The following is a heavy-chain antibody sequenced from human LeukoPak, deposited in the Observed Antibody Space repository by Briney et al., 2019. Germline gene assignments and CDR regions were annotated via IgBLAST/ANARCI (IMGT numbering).Heavy chain of an antibody. CDR2: ISGSGGST. J-gene: IGHJ6*02. CDR3: ARDLDSSGYYYGMDV. D-gene: IGHD3-22*01. CDR1: GFTFSSYA. Sequence: SGGSLRLSCAASGFTFSSYAMSWVRQAPGKGLEWVSAISGSGGSTYYADSVKGRFTISRDNSKNTLYLQMNSLRAEDTAVYYCARDLDSSGYYYGMDVWGQGTTVTVSS. V-gene: IGHV3-23*01.